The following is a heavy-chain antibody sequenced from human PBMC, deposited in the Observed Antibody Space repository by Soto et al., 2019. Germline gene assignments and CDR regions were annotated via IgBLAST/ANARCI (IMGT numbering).Heavy chain of an antibody. CDR1: GGAIISSSFY. J-gene: IGHJ6*02. CDR3: ARMAAGTIVLLPAAIRGEFHFYGMDV. CDR2: VYSNGST. D-gene: IGHD2-2*02. Sequence: LQLQESGPGLVKSSETLSLTCTVSGGAIISSSFYWNWIRQPPGKALECIGSVYSNGSTFLNPYLKTRLMMSLSTSKNHFSLRLTSVTAADTAVYYCARMAAGTIVLLPAAIRGEFHFYGMDVWGQGTTVAVSS. V-gene: IGHV4-39*02.